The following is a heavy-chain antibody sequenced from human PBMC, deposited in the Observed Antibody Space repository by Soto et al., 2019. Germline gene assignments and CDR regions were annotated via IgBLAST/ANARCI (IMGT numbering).Heavy chain of an antibody. Sequence: PGESLKISCKASGYSFSNYWIGWVRQLPGKGLEWMGIIYPGDSDTRYNPSFQGQVTFSVDKSISTAYLQWSSLKASDTAIYYCTRPKYCGRSSCHREWSDTNWFAPGGQGSLVPVPS. CDR2: IYPGDSDT. V-gene: IGHV5-51*01. D-gene: IGHD2-2*01. CDR3: TRPKYCGRSSCHREWSDTNWFAP. CDR1: GYSFSNYW. J-gene: IGHJ5*02.